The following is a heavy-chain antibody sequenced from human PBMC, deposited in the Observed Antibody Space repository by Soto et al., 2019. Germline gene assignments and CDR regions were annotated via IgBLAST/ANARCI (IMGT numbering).Heavy chain of an antibody. J-gene: IGHJ6*02. CDR3: ARGSIAAAPVYYYGMDV. CDR1: GYTFTGYY. V-gene: IGHV1-2*02. Sequence: ASVKVSCKASGYTFTGYYMHWVRQAPGQGLEWMGWINPNSGGTNYAQKFQGGVTMTRDTSISTAYMELSRLRSDDTAVYYCARGSIAAAPVYYYGMDVWGQGTTVTVSS. CDR2: INPNSGGT. D-gene: IGHD6-13*01.